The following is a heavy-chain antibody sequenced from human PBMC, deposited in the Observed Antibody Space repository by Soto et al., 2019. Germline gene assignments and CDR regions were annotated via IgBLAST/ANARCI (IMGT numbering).Heavy chain of an antibody. V-gene: IGHV3-33*01. CDR3: ARECDRLKRTYYEFWSQLTYYSGMDV. J-gene: IGHJ6*02. D-gene: IGHD3-3*01. Sequence: WVPKAPGRGLRWGAVICFDGSNKYYADSVKGRFTITRANYKNTLCLQMNSLRAEDTAVYYCARECDRLKRTYYEFWSQLTYYSGMDVWGHGTTVSVSS. CDR2: ICFDGSNK.